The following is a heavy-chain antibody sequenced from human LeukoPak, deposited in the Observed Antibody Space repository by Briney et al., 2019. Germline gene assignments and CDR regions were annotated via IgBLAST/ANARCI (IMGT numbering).Heavy chain of an antibody. CDR2: IRYDGSNK. J-gene: IGHJ4*02. V-gene: IGHV3-33*08. Sequence: GGSLRLSCAASGFTFSSYGMHWVRQAPGKGLEWVAVIRYDGSNKYYADSVKGRFTISRDNSKNTLYLQMNSLRAEDTAVYYCARDRFLEWFLDYWGQGTLVTVSS. CDR3: ARDRFLEWFLDY. CDR1: GFTFSSYG. D-gene: IGHD3-3*01.